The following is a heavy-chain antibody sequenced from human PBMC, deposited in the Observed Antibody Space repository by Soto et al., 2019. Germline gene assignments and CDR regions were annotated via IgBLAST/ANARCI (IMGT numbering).Heavy chain of an antibody. V-gene: IGHV3-48*03. D-gene: IGHD1-7*01. CDR2: ISSSGSTI. J-gene: IGHJ6*02. CDR1: GFTFSSYE. CDR3: ARIPYNWNSFSHPYYYYGMDV. Sequence: EVQLVESGGGLVQPGGSLRLSCAASGFTFSSYEMNWVRQAPGKGLEWVSYISSSGSTIYYADSVKGRFTISRDNAKNSLYLQMNSLRAEDTAVYHCARIPYNWNSFSHPYYYYGMDVWGQGTTVTVSS.